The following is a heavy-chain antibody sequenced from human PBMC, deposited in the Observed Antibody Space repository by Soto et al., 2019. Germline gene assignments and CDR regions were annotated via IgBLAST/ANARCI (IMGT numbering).Heavy chain of an antibody. CDR1: GGSISSYY. D-gene: IGHD5-18*01. CDR3: ARHRRGAATAMDY. J-gene: IGHJ4*02. V-gene: IGHV4-59*08. CDR2: IYYSGST. Sequence: SETLSLTCTVSGGSISSYYWSWIRQPPGKGLEWIGYIYYSGSTNYNPSLKSRVTISVDTSKNQFSLKLSSVTAADTAVYYCARHRRGAATAMDYWGQGTLVTVSS.